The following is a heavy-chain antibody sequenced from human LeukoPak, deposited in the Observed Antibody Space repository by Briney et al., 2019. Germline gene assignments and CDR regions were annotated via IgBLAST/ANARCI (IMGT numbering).Heavy chain of an antibody. Sequence: GGSLRLSCAASGFTVSSNDMSWVRQAPGKGLECISVIYSGGSTDYADSVKGRLTISRDNSKNTLYLQMNSLRAEDTAVYYCARDRSGDDDFWSGYYTNYFDPWGQGTLVTVSS. CDR2: IYSGGST. CDR3: ARDRSGDDDFWSGYYTNYFDP. J-gene: IGHJ5*02. D-gene: IGHD3-3*01. CDR1: GFTVSSND. V-gene: IGHV3-53*01.